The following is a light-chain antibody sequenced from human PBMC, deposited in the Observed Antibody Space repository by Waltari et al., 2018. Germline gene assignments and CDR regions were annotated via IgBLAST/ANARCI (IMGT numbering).Light chain of an antibody. J-gene: IGKJ1*01. Sequence: EIVLTQSPVSLSLSPGARATLSCRSSQSLSRYLAWYQQKPGQAPRLLTYGASNRATGVPPRFSGSGSGTDFSLTISGLEPEDSAVYYCQHHFRLPATFGQGTKVEIK. CDR2: GAS. CDR1: QSLSRY. V-gene: IGKV3-20*01. CDR3: QHHFRLPAT.